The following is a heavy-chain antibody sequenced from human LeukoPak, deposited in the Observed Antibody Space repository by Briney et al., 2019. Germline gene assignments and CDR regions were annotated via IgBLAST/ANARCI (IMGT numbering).Heavy chain of an antibody. CDR1: VYTFTRYG. Sequence: ASVNVSCKSSVYTFTRYGITWVRQAPGQGLEWMGWISAYNGNTNYAHKFQGRVTMTTDTSTRTAYMELRSLSSDDTAVYYCARDNSAISDCSSASCFHFKYWGQGTLVTVSS. CDR2: ISAYNGNT. V-gene: IGHV1-18*01. CDR3: ARDNSAISDCSSASCFHFKY. J-gene: IGHJ4*02. D-gene: IGHD2-2*01.